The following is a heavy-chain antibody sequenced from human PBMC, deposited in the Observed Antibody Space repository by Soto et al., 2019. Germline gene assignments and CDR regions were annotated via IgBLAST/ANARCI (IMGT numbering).Heavy chain of an antibody. Sequence: SETLSLTCTVSGGSVSSGSYYWSWIRQPPGKGLEWIGYIYYSGSTNYNPSLKSRVTISVDTSKNQFSLKLSSVTAADTAVYYCARARGWNDGERYYYYGMDAWGQGTTVTVSS. V-gene: IGHV4-61*01. D-gene: IGHD1-1*01. CDR3: ARARGWNDGERYYYYGMDA. CDR2: IYYSGST. J-gene: IGHJ6*02. CDR1: GGSVSSGSYY.